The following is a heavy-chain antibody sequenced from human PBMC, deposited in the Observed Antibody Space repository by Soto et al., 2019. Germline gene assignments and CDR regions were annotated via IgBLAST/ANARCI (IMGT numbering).Heavy chain of an antibody. CDR1: GYTFPSYN. Sequence: QVQLLQSGAEVKKPGASVKVSCKASGYTFPSYNINWVRQATVQGPEWMGWMNPNSGNTGYAQKLQGRITMTRESSIGTAYMELISLRSEDTALYYFAREYFYGSGSYGYWGQGTLVTVSS. J-gene: IGHJ4*02. D-gene: IGHD3-10*01. V-gene: IGHV1-8*01. CDR3: AREYFYGSGSYGY. CDR2: MNPNSGNT.